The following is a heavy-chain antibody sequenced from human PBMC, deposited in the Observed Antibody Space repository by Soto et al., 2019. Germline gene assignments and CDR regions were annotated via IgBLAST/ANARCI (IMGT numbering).Heavy chain of an antibody. D-gene: IGHD6-13*01. J-gene: IGHJ4*02. V-gene: IGHV3-48*02. CDR1: GFIFSDYS. CDR3: AGWRLYSDPFDC. CDR2: ISSSSSSSSTI. Sequence: EVQLVESGGGLVQPGGSLRLSCAASGFIFSDYSMNWVRQAPGKGLEWVSYISSSSSSSSTIYYADSVKGRFTISRDNAKSSLYLRMNSLRDEDTAVYYCAGWRLYSDPFDCWGQGTLVTVSS.